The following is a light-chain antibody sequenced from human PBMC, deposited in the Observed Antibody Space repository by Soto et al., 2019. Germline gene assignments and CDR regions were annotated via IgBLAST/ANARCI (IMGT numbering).Light chain of an antibody. CDR2: EVT. CDR3: SSYTTNSPPVV. V-gene: IGLV2-14*01. Sequence: QSVLTQPASVSGSPGQSITISCTGTSGDIGSYTYVSWYQQYPGKAPKLLISEVTNRPSGVSNRFSGSKSGNTASLTISGLQAEDEAHYYCSSYTTNSPPVVFGGGTKL. J-gene: IGLJ2*01. CDR1: SGDIGSYTY.